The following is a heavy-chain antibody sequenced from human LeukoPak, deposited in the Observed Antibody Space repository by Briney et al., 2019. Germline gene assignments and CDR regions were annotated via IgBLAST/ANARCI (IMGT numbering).Heavy chain of an antibody. CDR3: ARAPRGGYDILTEY. CDR2: IYYSGST. V-gene: IGHV4-59*08. D-gene: IGHD3-9*01. Sequence: TSETLSLTCTVSGGSISSYYWSWIRQPPGKGLEWIGYIYYSGSTNYNPPLKSRVTISVDTSKNHFSLKLSSVTAADTAVYYCARAPRGGYDILTEYWGQGTLVTVSS. CDR1: GGSISSYY. J-gene: IGHJ4*02.